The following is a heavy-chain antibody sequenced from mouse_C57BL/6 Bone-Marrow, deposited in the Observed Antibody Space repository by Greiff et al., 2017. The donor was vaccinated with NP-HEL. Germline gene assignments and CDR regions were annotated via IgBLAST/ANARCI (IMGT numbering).Heavy chain of an antibody. CDR1: GYTFTDYY. V-gene: IGHV1-75*01. J-gene: IGHJ2*01. CDR2: IFPGSGST. D-gene: IGHD4-1*01. CDR3: ARRRFLTLNYFDY. Sequence: QVHVKQSGPELVKPGASVKISCKASGYTFTDYYINWVKQRPGQGLEWIGWIFPGSGSTYYNEKFKGKATLTVDKSSSTAYMLLSSLTSEDSAVYFCARRRFLTLNYFDYWGQGTTLTVSS.